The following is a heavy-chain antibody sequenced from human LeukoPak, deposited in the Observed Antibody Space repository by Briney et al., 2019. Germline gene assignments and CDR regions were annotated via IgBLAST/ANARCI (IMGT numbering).Heavy chain of an antibody. CDR3: ARDRGGYDSSGYFDY. D-gene: IGHD3-22*01. J-gene: IGHJ4*02. Sequence: PGRSLRLSCAASGFTFSSYGMYWVRQAPGKGLDWVAVIWYDGGNKYYADSVKGRFTISRDNSKNTLYLQMNSLRAEDTAVYYCARDRGGYDSSGYFDYWGQGTLVTVSS. CDR1: GFTFSSYG. V-gene: IGHV3-33*01. CDR2: IWYDGGNK.